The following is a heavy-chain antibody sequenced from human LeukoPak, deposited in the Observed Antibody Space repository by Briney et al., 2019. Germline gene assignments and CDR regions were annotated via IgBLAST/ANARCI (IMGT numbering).Heavy chain of an antibody. CDR3: ARDPGATWGY. V-gene: IGHV3-66*01. CDR1: GFTVTTNY. J-gene: IGHJ4*02. Sequence: GGSLRLSCAPSGFTVTTNYMSWVRQAPGKGLEWVSVIYSGGNTYYADSVKGRFTISRDNSKNPLYLQMNSLRAEDTAVYYCARDPGATWGYWGQGTLVTVSS. CDR2: IYSGGNT. D-gene: IGHD7-27*01.